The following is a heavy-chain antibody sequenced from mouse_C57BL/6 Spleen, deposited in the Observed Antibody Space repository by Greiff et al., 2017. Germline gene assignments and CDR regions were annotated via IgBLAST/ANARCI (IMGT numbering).Heavy chain of an antibody. CDR1: GFTFSDYY. D-gene: IGHD4-1*01. Sequence: EVMLVESEGGLVQPGSSMTLSCTAPGFTFSDYYMAWVRQVPEKGLEWVANINYDGSSTYYLDSLKSRFIISRDNAKNILYLQMSSLNSEDTATYYWARDRTVAFDYWGQGTTLTFSS. CDR3: ARDRTVAFDY. CDR2: INYDGSST. V-gene: IGHV5-16*01. J-gene: IGHJ2*01.